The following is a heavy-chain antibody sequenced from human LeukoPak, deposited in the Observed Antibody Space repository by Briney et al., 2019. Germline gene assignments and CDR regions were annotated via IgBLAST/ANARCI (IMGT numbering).Heavy chain of an antibody. J-gene: IGHJ4*02. CDR2: MNPNSGNT. V-gene: IGHV1-8*01. CDR1: GYTFTSYD. CDR3: ARDSTYYYDSGSSGPHYFDN. Sequence: ASVKVSCKASGYTFTSYDINWVRQATGQGLEWMGWMNPNSGNTGYAQKFQGRVTMTRNTSISTAYMELSCLRSEDTAVYYCARDSTYYYDSGSSGPHYFDNWGQGTLVTVSS. D-gene: IGHD3-10*01.